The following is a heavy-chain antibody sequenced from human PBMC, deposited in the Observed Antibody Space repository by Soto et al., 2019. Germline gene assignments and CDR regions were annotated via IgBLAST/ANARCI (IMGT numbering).Heavy chain of an antibody. V-gene: IGHV1-18*01. CDR2: ISAYNGNT. CDR3: ARLARDTAMVWGNWFDP. D-gene: IGHD5-18*01. CDR1: GYTFTSYG. Sequence: GSVKVSCKASGYTFTSYGISWVRQAPGQGLEWMGWISAYNGNTNYAQKLQGRVTMTTDTSTSTAYMELRSLRSDDTAVYYCARLARDTAMVWGNWFDPWGQGTLVTVSS. J-gene: IGHJ5*02.